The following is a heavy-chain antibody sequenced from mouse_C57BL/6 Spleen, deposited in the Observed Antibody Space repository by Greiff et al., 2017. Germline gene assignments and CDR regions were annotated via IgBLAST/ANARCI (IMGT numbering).Heavy chain of an antibody. D-gene: IGHD3-1*01. CDR3: ATQGSRAVFDY. V-gene: IGHV2-3*01. Sequence: VQVVESGPGLVAPSQSLSITCTVSGFSLTSYGVSWVRQPPGKGLEWLGVIWGDGSTNYHSALISRLSISKDNSKSQVFLQLSRLQADDTATYYCATQGSRAVFDYWGQGTTVTVSA. CDR1: GFSLTSYG. CDR2: IWGDGST. J-gene: IGHJ2*01.